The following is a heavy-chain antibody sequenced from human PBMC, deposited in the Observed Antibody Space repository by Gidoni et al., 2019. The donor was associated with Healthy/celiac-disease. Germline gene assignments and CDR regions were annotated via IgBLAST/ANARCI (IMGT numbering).Heavy chain of an antibody. CDR3: ARALIYSYGNLNAFDI. CDR1: GFTFSSYS. V-gene: IGHV3-21*01. Sequence: EVQLVESGGGLVKPGGSLRLSCAASGFTFSSYSMNWVRQAPGKGLEWVSSISSSSSYIYYADSVKGRFTISRDNAKNSLYLQMNSLRAEDTAVYYCARALIYSYGNLNAFDIWGQGTMVTVSS. CDR2: ISSSSSYI. D-gene: IGHD5-18*01. J-gene: IGHJ3*02.